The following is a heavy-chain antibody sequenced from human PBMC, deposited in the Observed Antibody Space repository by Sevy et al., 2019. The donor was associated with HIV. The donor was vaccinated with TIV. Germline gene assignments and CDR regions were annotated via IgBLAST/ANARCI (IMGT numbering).Heavy chain of an antibody. V-gene: IGHV3-74*01. D-gene: IGHD6-13*01. Sequence: GGSLRLSCAASGFTFSSYWMRWVRQAPGKGLVWVSRINSDGSSTSYADSVKGRFTISRDNAKNTLYLQMNSLRAEDTAVYYCARGGIAAAGIDYWGQGTLVTVSS. J-gene: IGHJ4*02. CDR1: GFTFSSYW. CDR2: INSDGSST. CDR3: ARGGIAAAGIDY.